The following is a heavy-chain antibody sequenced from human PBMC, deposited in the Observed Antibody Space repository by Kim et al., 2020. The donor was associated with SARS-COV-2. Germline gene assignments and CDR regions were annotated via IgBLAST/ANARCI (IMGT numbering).Heavy chain of an antibody. CDR2: ISGSGGST. V-gene: IGHV3-23*01. CDR1: GFTFSSYA. Sequence: GGSLRLSCAASGFTFSSYAMSWVRQAPGKGLEWVSAISGSGGSTYYADSVKGRFTISRDNSKNTLYLQMNSLRAEDTAVYYCAKRDAGYDSSGYYLNWFDPWGQGTLVTVSS. D-gene: IGHD3-22*01. J-gene: IGHJ5*02. CDR3: AKRDAGYDSSGYYLNWFDP.